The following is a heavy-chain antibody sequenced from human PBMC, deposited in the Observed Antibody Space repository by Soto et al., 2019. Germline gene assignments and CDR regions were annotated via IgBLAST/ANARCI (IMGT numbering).Heavy chain of an antibody. Sequence: SETLSLTCTVSGGSISSYYWSWIRQPAGKGLEWIGRIYTSGSTNYNPSLKSRVTMSVYTSKNQFSLKLSSVTAADTAVYYCARGIAAAGTFDYWGQGTLVTVSS. D-gene: IGHD6-13*01. V-gene: IGHV4-4*07. CDR3: ARGIAAAGTFDY. J-gene: IGHJ4*02. CDR2: IYTSGST. CDR1: GGSISSYY.